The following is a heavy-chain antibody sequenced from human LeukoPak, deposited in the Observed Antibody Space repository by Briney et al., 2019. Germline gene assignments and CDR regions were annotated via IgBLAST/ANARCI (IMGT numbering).Heavy chain of an antibody. CDR3: ARDFSVDRRINYMDV. CDR2: ISSSSSTI. Sequence: AGGSLRLSCAASGFTFSSYSMNWVRQAPGKGLEWVSYISSSSSTIYYADSVKGRFTISRDNAKNSLYLQMNSLRAEDTAVYYCARDFSVDRRINYMDVWGKGTTVTVSS. CDR1: GFTFSSYS. V-gene: IGHV3-48*01. D-gene: IGHD2-15*01. J-gene: IGHJ6*03.